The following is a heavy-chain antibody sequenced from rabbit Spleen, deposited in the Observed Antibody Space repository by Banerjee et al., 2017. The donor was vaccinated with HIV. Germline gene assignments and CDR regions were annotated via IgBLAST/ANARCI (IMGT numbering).Heavy chain of an antibody. CDR2: IYGGGGDST. CDR1: GFDFSSYW. CDR3: ARGSATMTMVITGYYLSL. J-gene: IGHJ4*01. V-gene: IGHV1S45*01. Sequence: QQQLVESGGGLVKPGASLTLTCTASGFDFSSYWMCWVRQAPGKGLECIACIYGGGGDSTWYASWAKGRFTISKTSSTTVTLQMTSLTAADTATYFCARGSATMTMVITGYYLSLWGPGTLVTVS. D-gene: IGHD2-1*01.